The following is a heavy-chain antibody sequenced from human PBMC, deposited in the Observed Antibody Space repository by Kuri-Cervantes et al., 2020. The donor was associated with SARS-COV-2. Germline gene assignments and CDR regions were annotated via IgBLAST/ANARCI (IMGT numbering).Heavy chain of an antibody. D-gene: IGHD2-15*01. CDR2: ISSSSSYI. CDR1: GFTFSSYS. V-gene: IGHV3-21*01. CDR3: ARELGGGSV. J-gene: IGHJ4*02. Sequence: GESLKISCAASGFTFSSYSMNWVRQAPGKGLEWVSSISSSSSYIYYADSVKGRFTISRDNAKNSLYLQMNSLRAEGTAVYYCARELGGGSVWGQGTLVTVSS.